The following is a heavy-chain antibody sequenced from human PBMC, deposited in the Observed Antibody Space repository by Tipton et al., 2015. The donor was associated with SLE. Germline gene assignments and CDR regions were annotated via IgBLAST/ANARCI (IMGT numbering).Heavy chain of an antibody. CDR1: GDSISANSYH. CDR2: VYYSGST. CDR3: TRAEFSSNWYMYWHFDL. Sequence: GLVKPSETLSLICTVSGDSISANSYHWGWVRQPPGKGLEWIGNVYYSGSTYYSASLRSRVTISLDRSKNHFSLTLSSVTASDMAVYFCTRAEFSSNWYMYWHFDLWGRGTLVTVSS. D-gene: IGHD6-13*01. V-gene: IGHV4-39*02. J-gene: IGHJ2*01.